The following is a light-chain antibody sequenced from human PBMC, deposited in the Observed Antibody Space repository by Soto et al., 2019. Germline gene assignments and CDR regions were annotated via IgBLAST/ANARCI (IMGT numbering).Light chain of an antibody. V-gene: IGLV2-8*01. CDR1: SSDVGGYKF. CDR2: EVN. CDR3: SSFGGSNDVL. Sequence: QSALTQPPSASGSPGQSVTISCTGTSSDVGGYKFVSWYQQHPGKAPRLIIYEVNRRPSGVPDRFSGSKSGNTASLTVSGLQDEDEADYYCSSFGGSNDVLFGGGTKLTV. J-gene: IGLJ2*01.